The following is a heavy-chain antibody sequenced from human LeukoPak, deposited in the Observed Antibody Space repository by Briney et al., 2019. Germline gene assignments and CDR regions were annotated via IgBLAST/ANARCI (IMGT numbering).Heavy chain of an antibody. CDR3: ARYSSSWYYFDY. Sequence: SETLSLTCAVSGGSISSGGYSWSWIRQPPGKGLEWIGYIYYSGSTYYNPSLKSRVTISVDTSKNQFSLKLSSVTAADTAVYYCARYSSSWYYFDYWGQGTLVTVSS. D-gene: IGHD6-13*01. CDR2: IYYSGST. J-gene: IGHJ4*02. CDR1: GGSISSGGYS. V-gene: IGHV4-30-4*07.